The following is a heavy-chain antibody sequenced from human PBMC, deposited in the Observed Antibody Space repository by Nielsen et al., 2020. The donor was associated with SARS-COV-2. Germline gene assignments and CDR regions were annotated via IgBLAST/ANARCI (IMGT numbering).Heavy chain of an antibody. CDR3: AKGGGDY. Sequence: GSLRLSCAASGFTFSSYGMHWVRQAPGKGLEWVAVISYDGSNKYYADSVKGRFTISRDNSKNTLYLQMNSLRAEDTAVYYCAKGGGDYWGQGTLVTVSS. V-gene: IGHV3-30*18. D-gene: IGHD3-16*01. CDR1: GFTFSSYG. CDR2: ISYDGSNK. J-gene: IGHJ4*02.